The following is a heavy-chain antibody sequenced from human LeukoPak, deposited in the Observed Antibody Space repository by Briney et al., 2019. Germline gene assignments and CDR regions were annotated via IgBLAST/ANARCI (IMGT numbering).Heavy chain of an antibody. Sequence: GGSLSLSCAASGFTFSRYGMHWVRQAPDKGLEWVAAISYDGDRKYYADSVKGRFTVSRDNSKNTLYLQMNSLRDEDTAVYYCARGQPDSGDYSFGYWGQGTLVIVSS. CDR1: GFTFSRYG. D-gene: IGHD4-17*01. CDR3: ARGQPDSGDYSFGY. V-gene: IGHV3-30*03. J-gene: IGHJ4*02. CDR2: ISYDGDRK.